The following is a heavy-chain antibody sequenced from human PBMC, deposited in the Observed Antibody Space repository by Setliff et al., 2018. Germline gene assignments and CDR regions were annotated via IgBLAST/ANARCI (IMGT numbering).Heavy chain of an antibody. CDR2: VYYSGNT. J-gene: IGHJ4*02. Sequence: PSETLSLTCTVSGGSISTTDYYWGWIRQPPGKVLEWIGCVYYSGNTYYSPSLKSRVTMFVDTSKNQFSLMLYSVTAADTAIYYCARYDSSGYSENYYFDYWGQGTLVTVSS. CDR3: ARYDSSGYSENYYFDY. CDR1: GGSISTTDYY. D-gene: IGHD3-22*01. V-gene: IGHV4-39*07.